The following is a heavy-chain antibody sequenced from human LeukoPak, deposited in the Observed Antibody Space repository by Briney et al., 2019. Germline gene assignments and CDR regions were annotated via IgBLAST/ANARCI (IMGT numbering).Heavy chain of an antibody. CDR3: ARDQAVVGQWVIDY. V-gene: IGHV4-39*07. J-gene: IGHJ4*02. CDR2: IYYSGST. D-gene: IGHD2-15*01. Sequence: WFRQAPGKGLEWIGSIYYSGSTYSNPSLKSRVTISVDTSKNQFSLKLSSVTAADTAVYYCARDQAVVGQWVIDYWGQGTLVTVSS.